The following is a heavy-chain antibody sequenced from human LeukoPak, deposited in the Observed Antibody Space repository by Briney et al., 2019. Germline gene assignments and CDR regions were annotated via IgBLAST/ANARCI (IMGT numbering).Heavy chain of an antibody. J-gene: IGHJ6*02. CDR3: ARETYNNYSGMDV. D-gene: IGHD5-24*01. CDR2: TNPRGGST. Sequence: ASVKVSFKASGYTFSNYYMHWVRQAPGQGLEWMGVTNPRGGSTTYAQKFQGRVIMSRDTSTSTVHMELSSLRSEDTAVYYCARETYNNYSGMDVWGQGTTVTVSS. V-gene: IGHV1-46*01. CDR1: GYTFSNYY.